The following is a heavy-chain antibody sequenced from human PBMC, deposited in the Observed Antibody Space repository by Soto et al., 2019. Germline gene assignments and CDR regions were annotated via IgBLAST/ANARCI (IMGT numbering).Heavy chain of an antibody. CDR3: ARTWIQPHNWFDP. V-gene: IGHV4-34*01. Sequence: QVQLQQWGAGLLKPSETLSLTCAVYGGSFSGYYWSWIRQPPGKGLEWIGEINHSGSTNYNPSLKSRVTISVDTSKNQFSLNLISVTAADTAVYYCARTWIQPHNWFDPWGQGTLVTVSS. CDR1: GGSFSGYY. CDR2: INHSGST. J-gene: IGHJ5*02. D-gene: IGHD5-18*01.